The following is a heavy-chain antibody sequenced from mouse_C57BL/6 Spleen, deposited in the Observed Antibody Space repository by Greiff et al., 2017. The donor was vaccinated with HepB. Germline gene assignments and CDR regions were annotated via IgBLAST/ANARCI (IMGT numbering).Heavy chain of an antibody. V-gene: IGHV1-26*01. CDR2: INPNNGGT. CDR1: GYTFTDYY. J-gene: IGHJ1*03. Sequence: VQLQQSGPELVKPGASVKISCKASGYTFTDYYMNWVKQSHGKSLEWIGDINPNNGGTSYNQKFKGKATLTVDKSSSTAYMELRSLTSEDSAVYYCARSLVWYFDVWGTGTTVTVSS. D-gene: IGHD1-1*02. CDR3: ARSLVWYFDV.